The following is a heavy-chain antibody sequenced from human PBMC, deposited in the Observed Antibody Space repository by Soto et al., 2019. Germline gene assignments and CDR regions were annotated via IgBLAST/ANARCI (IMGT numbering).Heavy chain of an antibody. CDR2: ISAYNGNT. CDR1: GYTFTSYG. D-gene: IGHD3-10*01. V-gene: IGHV1-18*01. CDR3: ARAPPVTMVRGAQPGLDY. J-gene: IGHJ4*02. Sequence: QVQLVQSGAELKKPGASVKVSCKASGYTFTSYGISWVRQAPGQGLEWMGWISAYNGNTNYAQKLQGRVTMTTDTSTSTAYMELRSLRSDDTAVYYCARAPPVTMVRGAQPGLDYWGQGTLVTVSS.